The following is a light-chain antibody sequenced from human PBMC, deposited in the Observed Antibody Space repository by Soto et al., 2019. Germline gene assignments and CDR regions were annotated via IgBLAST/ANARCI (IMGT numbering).Light chain of an antibody. CDR3: GTWDTSLRVFYV. J-gene: IGLJ1*01. Sequence: QSVLTQPPSVSAAPGQNVTISCSGTSSNIGNNYVSWYQHLPGTAPRILIYDNYKRPSGIPDRFSGFESGTSATLGITGLQTGDEADYYCGTWDTSLRVFYVFGSGTKVTVL. CDR1: SSNIGNNY. CDR2: DNY. V-gene: IGLV1-51*01.